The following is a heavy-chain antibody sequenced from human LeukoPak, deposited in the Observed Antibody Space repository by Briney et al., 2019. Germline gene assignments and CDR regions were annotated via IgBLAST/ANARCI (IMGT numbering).Heavy chain of an antibody. CDR3: ARHLTSLFDY. D-gene: IGHD2-21*01. V-gene: IGHV1-46*01. CDR2: INPNGGST. Sequence: GASVKVSCKASGYTFTSYYMHWGRQAPGQGLEWMGVINPNGGSTTYAQTFQGRVTMTRDTSTSTVYMELSSLRSEDTAVYYCARHLTSLFDYWGQGTLVTVSS. CDR1: GYTFTSYY. J-gene: IGHJ4*02.